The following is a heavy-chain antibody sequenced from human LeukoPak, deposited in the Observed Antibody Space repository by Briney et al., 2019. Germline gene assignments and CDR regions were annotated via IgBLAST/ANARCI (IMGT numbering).Heavy chain of an antibody. CDR2: LYYSGST. V-gene: IGHV4-59*01. CDR1: GGPISSYY. Sequence: SETLPLTCTVSGGPISSYYWTWVRQPPGKGLEWIGNLYYSGSTNYNPSLKSRVTISVDTSKNQLSLKLSSVTAADTAVYFCARDTEMTTHYDFGMDVWGQGTTVTVSS. D-gene: IGHD4-11*01. J-gene: IGHJ6*02. CDR3: ARDTEMTTHYDFGMDV.